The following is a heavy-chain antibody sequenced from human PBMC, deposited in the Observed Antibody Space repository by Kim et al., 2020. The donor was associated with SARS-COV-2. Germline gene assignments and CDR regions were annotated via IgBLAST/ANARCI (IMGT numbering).Heavy chain of an antibody. CDR3: ARNALILEFSDSELYYFDY. V-gene: IGHV3-30*04. J-gene: IGHJ4*02. Sequence: GGSLRLSCAASGFTFSSYAMHWVRQAPGKGLEWVAVISYDGSNKYYVDSVKGRFTISRDNSKNTLYLQMNSLRAEDTAVYYCARNALILEFSDSELYYFDYWGQGTLVTVSS. D-gene: IGHD1-26*01. CDR2: ISYDGSNK. CDR1: GFTFSSYA.